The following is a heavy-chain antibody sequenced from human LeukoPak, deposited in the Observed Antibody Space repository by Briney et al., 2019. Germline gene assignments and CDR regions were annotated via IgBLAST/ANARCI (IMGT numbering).Heavy chain of an antibody. CDR1: GFTFSSYV. Sequence: GESLRLSCAASGFTFSSYVMSWVRQAPGKGLQWVSGIIGSGGSTYYAESVKGRFTISRDNSKNTLYLQMDTLRAEDTAVYYCTKYIYDSSGRYFDYWGQGALVTVSS. CDR2: IIGSGGST. CDR3: TKYIYDSSGRYFDY. D-gene: IGHD3-22*01. J-gene: IGHJ4*02. V-gene: IGHV3-23*01.